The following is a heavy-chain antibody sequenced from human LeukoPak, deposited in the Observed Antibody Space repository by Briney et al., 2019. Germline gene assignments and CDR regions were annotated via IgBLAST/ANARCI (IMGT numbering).Heavy chain of an antibody. V-gene: IGHV4-61*02. CDR3: ARVGCSSTSCYLYFDY. Sequence: SQTLSLTCTVSGGSISSGSYYWSWIRQPAGKGLEWIGRIYSSGSTNYNPSLKSRVTISLDTSKNQFSLKLSSVTAADTAVYYCARVGCSSTSCYLYFDYWGQGTLVTVSS. CDR1: GGSISSGSYY. D-gene: IGHD2-2*01. CDR2: IYSSGST. J-gene: IGHJ4*02.